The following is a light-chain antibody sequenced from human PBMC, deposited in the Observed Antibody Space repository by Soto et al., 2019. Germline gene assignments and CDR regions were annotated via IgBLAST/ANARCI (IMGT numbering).Light chain of an antibody. V-gene: IGKV4-1*01. CDR3: QQYYTNPFT. J-gene: IGKJ4*01. CDR1: QSVLYSSNNKNY. Sequence: DIVMTLSPDSLAVSLGERATINCKSSQSVLYSSNNKNYLAWYQQKPGQPPKLLIYWASTRESGVPDRFSGSGSGTDFTLTISSLQAEDVAVYHCQQYYTNPFTFGGGTKVDI. CDR2: WAS.